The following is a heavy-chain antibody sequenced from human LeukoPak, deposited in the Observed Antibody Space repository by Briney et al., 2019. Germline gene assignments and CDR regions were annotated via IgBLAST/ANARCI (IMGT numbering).Heavy chain of an antibody. D-gene: IGHD3-22*01. CDR2: ISSSSYI. V-gene: IGHV3-21*04. CDR1: GFTFSSYS. CDR3: VRGYDRRVYDSIGYSNWFDP. J-gene: IGHJ5*02. Sequence: GGSLRLSCAASGFTFSSYSMNWVRQAPGKGLEWVSSISSSSYIYYADSVKGRFTISRDNAKNSLYLQMNSLKASDTAMYYCVRGYDRRVYDSIGYSNWFDPWGQGTLVTVSS.